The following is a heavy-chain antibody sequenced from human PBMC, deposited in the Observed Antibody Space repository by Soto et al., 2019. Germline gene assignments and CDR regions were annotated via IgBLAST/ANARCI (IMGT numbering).Heavy chain of an antibody. Sequence: ASVKVSCKASGGTFSSYAISWVRQAPGQGLEWMGGIIPIFGTANYAQKFQGRVTITADESTSTAYMELSSLRSEDTAVYYCARGGYSGYDYQVVLPDDEWGQGTQATVS. CDR2: IIPIFGTA. V-gene: IGHV1-69*13. CDR1: GGTFSSYA. J-gene: IGHJ4*02. D-gene: IGHD5-12*01. CDR3: ARGGYSGYDYQVVLPDDE.